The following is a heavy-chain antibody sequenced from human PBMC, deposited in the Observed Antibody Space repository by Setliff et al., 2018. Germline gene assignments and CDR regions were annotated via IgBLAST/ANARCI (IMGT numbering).Heavy chain of an antibody. V-gene: IGHV1-18*01. CDR1: GYTFSNYG. CDR2: ISAYTGNT. D-gene: IGHD2-2*01. CDR3: SRLVRYCTRTSCQRASGEDY. Sequence: ASVKVSCKASGYTFSNYGITWVRQAPGQGLEWMGWISAYTGNTKFAQKFQGRVTMTTDTSTGTAYLELRSLTSDDTAVYYCSRLVRYCTRTSCQRASGEDYWGQGTLVTVSS. J-gene: IGHJ4*02.